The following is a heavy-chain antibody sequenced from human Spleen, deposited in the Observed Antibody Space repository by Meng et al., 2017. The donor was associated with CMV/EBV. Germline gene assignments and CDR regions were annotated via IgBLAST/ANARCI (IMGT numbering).Heavy chain of an antibody. V-gene: IGHV4-39*01. CDR2: IYYTGDT. J-gene: IGHJ4*02. Sequence: TVSGGSIRPRSSYWGWFRQPPGKGLEWIGTIYYTGDTYYNPSLKSRLTISVDTSKNQFSLKLRSVTAADTAVYYCARQYGSGSWAFDYWGQGTLVTVSS. CDR3: ARQYGSGSWAFDY. CDR1: GGSIRPRSSY. D-gene: IGHD3-10*01.